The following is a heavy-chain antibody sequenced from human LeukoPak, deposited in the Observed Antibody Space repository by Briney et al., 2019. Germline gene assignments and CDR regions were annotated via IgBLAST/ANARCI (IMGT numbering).Heavy chain of an antibody. V-gene: IGHV4-39*01. J-gene: IGHJ3*02. CDR1: DGSISSSSYY. CDR2: IYYSGRT. CDR3: ARAQGNLELLLSDAFDI. Sequence: SETLSLTCTLSDGSISSSSYYWGWVRQPPGKGLEWVGSIYYSGRTHYNPSLKSRVTISVDTSKNQFSLKLSSVTAADTSVYYCARAQGNLELLLSDAFDIWGQGTMVTVSS. D-gene: IGHD3-3*01.